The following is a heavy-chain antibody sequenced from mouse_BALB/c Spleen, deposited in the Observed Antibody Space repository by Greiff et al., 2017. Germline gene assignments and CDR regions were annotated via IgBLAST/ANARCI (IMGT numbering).Heavy chain of an antibody. J-gene: IGHJ4*01. CDR2: ISSGSSTI. CDR1: GFTFSSFG. CDR3: ARRGYAMDY. V-gene: IGHV5-17*02. Sequence: DVQLVESGGGLVQPGGSRKLSCAASGFTFSSFGMHWVRQAPEKGLEWVADISSGSSTIYYADTVKGRFTISRDNPKNTLFLQMTSLRSEDTAMYYCARRGYAMDYWGQGTSVTVSS.